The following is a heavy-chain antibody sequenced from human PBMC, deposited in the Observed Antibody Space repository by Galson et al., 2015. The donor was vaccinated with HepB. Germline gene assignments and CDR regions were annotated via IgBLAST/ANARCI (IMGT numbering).Heavy chain of an antibody. CDR2: VYYSGDT. D-gene: IGHD4-23*01. Sequence: QVQLQESGPGLVKPSETLSLTCTVSGGSISSDDYYWSWIRQPPGKGLEWIGYVYYSGDTYYIPSLKSRVTMSVETSKNQLSLKLSSVTAADTAVYYCARVRWQSPGYHYYYMDVWGKGTTVTVSS. V-gene: IGHV4-30-4*01. CDR1: GGSISSDDYY. CDR3: ARVRWQSPGYHYYYMDV. J-gene: IGHJ6*03.